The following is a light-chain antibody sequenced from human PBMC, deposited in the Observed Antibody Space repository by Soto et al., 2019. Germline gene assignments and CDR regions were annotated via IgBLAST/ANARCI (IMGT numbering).Light chain of an antibody. Sequence: QSALTQPASVSGSPGQSITISCSGTNSDVGSYNYVSWHQQHPGKAPKLMIYNVYDRPSGISNRFSGSKSGNTASLTISGLQGEDEADYYCSSYTISRTYVFGTGTKLTVL. CDR3: SSYTISRTYV. V-gene: IGLV2-14*03. CDR1: NSDVGSYNY. CDR2: NVY. J-gene: IGLJ1*01.